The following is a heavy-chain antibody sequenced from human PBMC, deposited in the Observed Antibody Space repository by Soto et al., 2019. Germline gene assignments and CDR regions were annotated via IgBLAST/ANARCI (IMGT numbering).Heavy chain of an antibody. CDR3: AGAGGYGLCAY. CDR2: MYYSGRT. D-gene: IGHD6-25*01. CDR1: GGSISSGDYY. J-gene: IGHJ4*02. V-gene: IGHV4-30-4*01. Sequence: QVQLQESGPGLVKPSQTLSLTCTVSGGSISSGDYYWSWIRQPPGKGLEWIGYMYYSGRTYYNPPLKCRVSIPLYTATNQFSLSMCSVTAAHTAVYYRAGAGGYGLCAYWGQGTMVTVSS.